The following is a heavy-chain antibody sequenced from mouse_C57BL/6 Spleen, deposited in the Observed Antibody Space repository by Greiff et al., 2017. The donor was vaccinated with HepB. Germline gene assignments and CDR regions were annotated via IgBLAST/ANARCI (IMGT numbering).Heavy chain of an antibody. CDR3: ARFYDGYFDY. V-gene: IGHV3-6*01. D-gene: IGHD2-3*01. J-gene: IGHJ2*01. Sequence: EVQLQQSGPGLVKPSQSLSLTCSVTGYSITSGYYWNWIRQFPGNKLEWMGYISYDGSNNYNPSLKNRISITRDTSKNQFFLTLNSVTTEDTATYYCARFYDGYFDYWGQGTTLTVSS. CDR2: ISYDGSN. CDR1: GYSITSGYY.